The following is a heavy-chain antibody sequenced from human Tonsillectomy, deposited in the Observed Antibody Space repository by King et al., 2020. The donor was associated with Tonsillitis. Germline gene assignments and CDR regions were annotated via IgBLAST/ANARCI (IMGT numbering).Heavy chain of an antibody. CDR1: GFNVSSNY. CDR2: SYGGGNT. J-gene: IGHJ6*02. V-gene: IGHV3-53*04. D-gene: IGHD3-22*01. CDR3: ARGMYYYDRRDIEGMDV. Sequence: VQLVESGGGLVQPGRSLRLSCAASGFNVSSNYMSWVRQAPGKGLEWVSVSYGGGNTYYADSVKGRFTISRHKSKNTLYLQMNSLRAEDTAVYYCARGMYYYDRRDIEGMDVWGQGTTVTVSS.